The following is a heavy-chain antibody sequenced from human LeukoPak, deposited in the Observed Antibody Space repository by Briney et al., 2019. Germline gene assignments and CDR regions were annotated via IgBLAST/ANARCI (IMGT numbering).Heavy chain of an antibody. D-gene: IGHD3-10*01. CDR1: GGSISSGTYY. J-gene: IGHJ2*01. Sequence: SETLSLTCTVSGGSISSGTYYWSWIRQHPGKGLEWIGEINHSGSTNYNPSLKSRVTISVDTSKNQFSLKLSSVTAADTAVYYCASPRHYYGSGSYSSGRGRFDLWGRGTLVTVSS. CDR2: INHSGST. V-gene: IGHV4-39*07. CDR3: ASPRHYYGSGSYSSGRGRFDL.